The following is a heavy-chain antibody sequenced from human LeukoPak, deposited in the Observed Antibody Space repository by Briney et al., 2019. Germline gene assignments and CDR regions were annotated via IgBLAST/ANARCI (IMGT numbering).Heavy chain of an antibody. D-gene: IGHD3-9*01. V-gene: IGHV4-34*01. CDR1: GGSFSGYY. J-gene: IGHJ4*02. CDR3: ARGRRLLRYFDPKLYYFDY. CDR2: INHSGST. Sequence: SETLSLTCAVYGGSFSGYYWSWIRQPPGKGLEWIGEINHSGSTNYNPSLKSRVTISVDTSKNQFSLKLSSVTAADTAVYYCARGRRLLRYFDPKLYYFDYWGQGTLVTVSS.